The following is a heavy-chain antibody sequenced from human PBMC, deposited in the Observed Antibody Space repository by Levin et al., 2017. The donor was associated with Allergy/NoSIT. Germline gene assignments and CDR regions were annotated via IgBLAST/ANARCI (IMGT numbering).Heavy chain of an antibody. CDR1: GYTFTSYD. CDR2: MNPNSGNT. J-gene: IGHJ4*02. Sequence: GESLKISCKASGYTFTSYDINWVRQATGQGPEWMGWMNPNSGNTGYAQKFQGRVTMTRNTSISTAYMELSSLRSEDTAVYYCARRVTYCSSTSCRYFDYWGQGTLVTVSS. V-gene: IGHV1-8*01. CDR3: ARRVTYCSSTSCRYFDY. D-gene: IGHD2-2*01.